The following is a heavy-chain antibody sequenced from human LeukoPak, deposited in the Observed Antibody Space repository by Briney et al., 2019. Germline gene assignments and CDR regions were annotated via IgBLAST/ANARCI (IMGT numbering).Heavy chain of an antibody. CDR2: INPNSGGT. Sequence: ASVKVSCKPSGYTFTGYYIQWMRQAPRQGLEWMGWINPNSGGTNYAQKFQGRVTMTRDTSISTAYMELSRLRSDDTAVYYCARGAVAGRSYFDYWGQGTLVTVSS. V-gene: IGHV1-2*02. CDR3: ARGAVAGRSYFDY. D-gene: IGHD6-19*01. J-gene: IGHJ4*02. CDR1: GYTFTGYY.